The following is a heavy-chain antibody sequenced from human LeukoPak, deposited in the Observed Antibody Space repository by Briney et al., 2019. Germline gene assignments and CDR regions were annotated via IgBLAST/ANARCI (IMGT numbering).Heavy chain of an antibody. J-gene: IGHJ4*02. V-gene: IGHV1-69*04. Sequence: ASVKVSCKASGGTFSSYAISWVRQAPGQGLEWMGRIIPILGIANYAQKFQGRVTITADKSTSTAYMELSSLRSEDTAVYYCARPPLGYCSSTSCYSPYSDYWGQGTLVTVSS. CDR1: GGTFSSYA. D-gene: IGHD2-2*03. CDR2: IIPILGIA. CDR3: ARPPLGYCSSTSCYSPYSDY.